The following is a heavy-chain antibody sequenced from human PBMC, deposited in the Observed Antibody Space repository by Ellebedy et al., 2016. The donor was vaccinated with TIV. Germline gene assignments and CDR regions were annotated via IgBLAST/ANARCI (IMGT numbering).Heavy chain of an antibody. CDR1: GFIFSDFA. D-gene: IGHD3-22*01. CDR3: ARTDYFDGDGHYDVFDI. V-gene: IGHV3-21*05. Sequence: GESLKISCAASGFIFSDFAMNWVRQAPGKGLEWISYIGTGGSHTSYAASVKGRFTVSRDNAKNSLYLQMNSLRAEDMAVYYCARTDYFDGDGHYDVFDIWGQGTMVTVSS. J-gene: IGHJ3*02. CDR2: IGTGGSHT.